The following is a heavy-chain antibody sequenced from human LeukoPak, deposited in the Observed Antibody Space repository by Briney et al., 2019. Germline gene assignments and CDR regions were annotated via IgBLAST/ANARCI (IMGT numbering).Heavy chain of an antibody. J-gene: IGHJ4*02. CDR3: ARGGVYYGSSGYLDY. V-gene: IGHV1-18*01. CDR1: GYTFTSYG. D-gene: IGHD3-22*01. Sequence: GASVKVSCKASGYTFTSYGISWVRQAPGQGLEWMGWISAYNGNTNYAQKLQGRVTMTTDTSTSTAYMELRSLRSDDTAVYYCARGGVYYGSSGYLDYWGQGTLVTVSS. CDR2: ISAYNGNT.